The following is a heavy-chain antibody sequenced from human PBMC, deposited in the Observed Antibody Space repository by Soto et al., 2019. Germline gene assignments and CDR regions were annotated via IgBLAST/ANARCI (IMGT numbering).Heavy chain of an antibody. CDR3: ARTQLLGYYYGMDV. V-gene: IGHV2-26*01. D-gene: IGHD2-21*01. CDR2: IFSNDEK. J-gene: IGHJ6*02. CDR1: GFSLSNARMG. Sequence: QVTLKESGPVLVKPTETLTLTCTVSGFSLSNARMGVSWIRQPPGKALEWLAHIFSNDEKSYSTSLKSSLTISKDTSKSQVVLTMTNMDPVDTATYYCARTQLLGYYYGMDVWGQGTTVTVSS.